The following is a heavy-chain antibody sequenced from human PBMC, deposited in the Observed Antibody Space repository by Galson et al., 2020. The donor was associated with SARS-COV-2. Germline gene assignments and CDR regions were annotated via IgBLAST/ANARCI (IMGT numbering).Heavy chain of an antibody. CDR1: GGTFSSYT. CDR2: IIPLLGIA. D-gene: IGHD1-1*01. J-gene: IGHJ3*02. Sequence: SVKVSCKASGGTFSSYTISWVRQAPGQGLEWMGRIIPLLGIANYAQKFQGRVTITADKSTSTAYMELSSLRSEDTAVYYCARDLGTTGTVDHDAFDIWGQGTMVTVSS. CDR3: ARDLGTTGTVDHDAFDI. V-gene: IGHV1-69*04.